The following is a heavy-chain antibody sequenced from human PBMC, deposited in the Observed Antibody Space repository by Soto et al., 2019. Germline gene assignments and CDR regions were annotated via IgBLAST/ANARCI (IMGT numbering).Heavy chain of an antibody. V-gene: IGHV1-69*13. D-gene: IGHD2-2*01. CDR3: ARDLVPATIARNYYYAMDV. CDR2: IIPIFGTT. Sequence: SVKVSCKASGGTFSSYAISWVRQAPGQGLEWMGGIIPIFGTTNYAQKFQGRVTITADESTSTAYMELSSLRSEDTAVYYCARDLVPATIARNYYYAMDVWGQGTTVTVS. CDR1: GGTFSSYA. J-gene: IGHJ6*02.